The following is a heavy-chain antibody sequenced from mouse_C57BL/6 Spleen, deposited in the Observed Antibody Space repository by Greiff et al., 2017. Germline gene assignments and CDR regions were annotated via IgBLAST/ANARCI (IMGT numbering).Heavy chain of an antibody. J-gene: IGHJ2*01. D-gene: IGHD2-1*01. CDR1: GYTFTDYY. Sequence: VQLKQSGPVLVKPGASVKMSCKASGYTFTDYYMNWVKQSHGKSLEWIGVINPYNGGTSYNQKFKGKATLTVDKSSSTAYMELNSLTSEDSAVYYCLYGNYVNDYGGQGTTLTVSS. V-gene: IGHV1-19*01. CDR2: INPYNGGT. CDR3: LYGNYVNDY.